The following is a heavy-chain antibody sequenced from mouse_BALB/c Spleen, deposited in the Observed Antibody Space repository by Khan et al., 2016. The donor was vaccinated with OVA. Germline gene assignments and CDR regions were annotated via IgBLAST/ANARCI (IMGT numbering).Heavy chain of an antibody. CDR3: TRLAYYYESEGFAY. CDR2: VSTGGSYT. J-gene: IGHJ3*01. CDR1: GFTFSTYG. V-gene: IGHV5-6*01. D-gene: IGHD1-1*01. Sequence: VELVESGGDLVKPGGSLKLSCAASGFTFSTYGMSWVRQAPDKRLEWVATVSTGGSYTYYPDSVKGRFTISRDNAKNTLYLQMSGLRSEDTAMFYCTRLAYYYESEGFAYWGQGTLVTVAA.